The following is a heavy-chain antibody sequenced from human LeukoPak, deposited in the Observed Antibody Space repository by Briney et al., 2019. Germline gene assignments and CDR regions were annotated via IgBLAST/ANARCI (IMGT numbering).Heavy chain of an antibody. Sequence: GGSLRLSCAASGFTFNSFEMTWVRQAPGKGLEWVSYISSSASTIYYADSVKGRFTISRDDAKNSLYLQLNSLRVEDTAVYYCARGYSYGSTGTYWGQGTLVTVSS. D-gene: IGHD5-18*01. CDR1: GFTFNSFE. J-gene: IGHJ4*02. CDR3: ARGYSYGSTGTY. CDR2: ISSSASTI. V-gene: IGHV3-48*03.